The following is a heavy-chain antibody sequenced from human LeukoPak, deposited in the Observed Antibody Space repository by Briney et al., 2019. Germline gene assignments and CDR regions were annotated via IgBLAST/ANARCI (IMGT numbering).Heavy chain of an antibody. V-gene: IGHV4-59*02. Sequence: SETLSLTCTVSGGSVSGDSWTWIRQPAGKGLEWIGYIYYTGSTNYNPSLKSRVAMSVDTSKNQFSLKLTSVTAADTAVYYCARNGFRTYCGDGCYSDYMDVWGQGTTVTVAS. J-gene: IGHJ6*03. CDR1: GGSVSGDS. CDR3: ARNGFRTYCGDGCYSDYMDV. CDR2: IYYTGST. D-gene: IGHD2-21*02.